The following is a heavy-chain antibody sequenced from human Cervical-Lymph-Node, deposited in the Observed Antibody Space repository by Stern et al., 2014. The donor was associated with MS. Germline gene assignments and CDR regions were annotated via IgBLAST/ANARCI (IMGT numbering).Heavy chain of an antibody. CDR2: IYPGDSDT. CDR1: GYSFTTYW. Sequence: EVHLVESGAEVKKPGESLKISCKGSGYSFTTYWIGWVRQMPGKGLEWMGVIYPGDSDTRYSPSFQGQVTISADKSVTTAYLQWSSLKASDTAMYYCARFYYDSSGYLPYFDLWGRGTLVTVSS. D-gene: IGHD3-22*01. CDR3: ARFYYDSSGYLPYFDL. J-gene: IGHJ2*01. V-gene: IGHV5-51*03.